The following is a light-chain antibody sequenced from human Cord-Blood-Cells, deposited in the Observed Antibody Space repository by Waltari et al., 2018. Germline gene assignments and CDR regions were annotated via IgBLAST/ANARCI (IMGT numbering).Light chain of an antibody. CDR1: ISDFAVYTY. Sequence: SALTQPRPVSGSPGQSVTLPCAGTISDFAVYTYVSWYRQHPGKAPKRMIYDVSKRPSGVPDRFSGSKSGNTASLTISGLQAEDEADCYCCSYAGSYTYVFGTGTKVTVL. CDR3: CSYAGSYTYV. J-gene: IGLJ1*01. V-gene: IGLV2-11*01. CDR2: DVS.